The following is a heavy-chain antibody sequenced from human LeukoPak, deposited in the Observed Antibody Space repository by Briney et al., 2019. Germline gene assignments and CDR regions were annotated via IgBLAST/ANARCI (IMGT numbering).Heavy chain of an antibody. Sequence: PSQTLSLTCTVSGGSISSGDNYWSWIRQPPGKGLEWIGYIYYSGSTYYNPSLKSRVTISVDTSKNQFSLKLSSVTAADTAVYYCARVSAAADAVDYWGQGTLVTVSS. V-gene: IGHV4-30-4*01. CDR2: IYYSGST. CDR1: GGSISSGDNY. J-gene: IGHJ4*02. CDR3: ARVSAAADAVDY. D-gene: IGHD6-13*01.